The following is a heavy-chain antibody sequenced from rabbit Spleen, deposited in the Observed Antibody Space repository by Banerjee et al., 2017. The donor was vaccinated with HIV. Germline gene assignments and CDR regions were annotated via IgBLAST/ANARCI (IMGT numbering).Heavy chain of an antibody. V-gene: IGHV1S40*01. D-gene: IGHD5-1*01. CDR2: IDTGSSGFT. J-gene: IGHJ4*01. Sequence: QSLEESGGDLVKPGASLTLTCTASGFSFSGDSYMCWVRQAPGKGLEWIACIDTGSSGFTYFASWAKGRFTISKTSSTTVTLQMTSLTVADTATYFCARAGEGGDGYLNLWGQGTLVTVS. CDR3: ARAGEGGDGYLNL. CDR1: GFSFSGDSY.